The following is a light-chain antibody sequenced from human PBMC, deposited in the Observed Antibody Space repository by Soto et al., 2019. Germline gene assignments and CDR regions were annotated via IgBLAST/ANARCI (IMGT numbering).Light chain of an antibody. CDR2: GAS. CDR1: QSIRNS. CDR3: QQYNNWPPRT. Sequence: EIVMTQSPASLSVSPGETATLSCRASQSIRNSLARYQQKPGQAHSLVIYGASTRATGIPARFSGSGSGTEFTLTISSLQSEDSALYYCQQYNNWPPRTFGQGTKLEIK. J-gene: IGKJ2*01. V-gene: IGKV3-15*01.